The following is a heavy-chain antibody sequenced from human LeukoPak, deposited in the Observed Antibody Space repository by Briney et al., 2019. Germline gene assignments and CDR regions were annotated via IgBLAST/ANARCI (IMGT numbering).Heavy chain of an antibody. Sequence: SVKVSCKXSGGTFSSYAISWVRQAPGQGLEWMGGIIPIFGTANYSQKFQGRVTITTDESTSTAYMELSSLRSEDTAVYYCARDQGSGSYYGKGAFDIWGQGTMVTVSS. CDR1: GGTFSSYA. CDR3: ARDQGSGSYYGKGAFDI. V-gene: IGHV1-69*05. D-gene: IGHD1-26*01. CDR2: IIPIFGTA. J-gene: IGHJ3*02.